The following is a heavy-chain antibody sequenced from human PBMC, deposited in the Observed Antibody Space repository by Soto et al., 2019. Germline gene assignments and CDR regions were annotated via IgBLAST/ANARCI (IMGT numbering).Heavy chain of an antibody. V-gene: IGHV3-33*01. CDR2: MWSDGNNR. Sequence: QVQLVESGGGVVQPGRSLRLSCAASGFTFSSYGMHWVRQAPGKGLEWVAVMWSDGNNRKYSDSVRGRFTISRDDFKNTLYLQMDSLRVDDTAVYYCARDPSEYQLLPHYFDYWGQGTLVTVSS. J-gene: IGHJ4*02. CDR1: GFTFSSYG. D-gene: IGHD2-2*01. CDR3: ARDPSEYQLLPHYFDY.